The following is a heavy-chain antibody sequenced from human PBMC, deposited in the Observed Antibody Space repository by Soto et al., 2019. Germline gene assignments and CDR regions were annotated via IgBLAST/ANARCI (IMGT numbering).Heavy chain of an antibody. CDR1: GFTFSSYW. CDR2: IKQDGSEK. CDR3: AREGGVFTIDY. V-gene: IGHV3-7*03. D-gene: IGHD3-10*01. J-gene: IGHJ4*02. Sequence: GGSLSLSSAASGFTFSSYWMSWVRQAPGKGLEWVANIKQDGSEKYYVDSVKGRFTISRDNAKNSLYLQMNSLRAEDTAVYYCAREGGVFTIDYWGQGTLVTVSS.